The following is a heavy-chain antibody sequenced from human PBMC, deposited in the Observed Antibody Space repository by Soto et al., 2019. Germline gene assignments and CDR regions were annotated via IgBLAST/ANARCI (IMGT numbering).Heavy chain of an antibody. CDR3: ARGRGGFGELSDYYFDY. Sequence: EVQLVESGGGLVQPGGSLRLSCVASGFSFSDYAMSWVRQAPGKGLEWVSGISGSGGSTYYGDSVKGRFTISRDNSKNSLYLQMNSLRAEDTAVYYCARGRGGFGELSDYYFDYWGQGTLVTVSS. J-gene: IGHJ4*02. CDR2: ISGSGGST. V-gene: IGHV3-23*04. CDR1: GFSFSDYA. D-gene: IGHD3-10*01.